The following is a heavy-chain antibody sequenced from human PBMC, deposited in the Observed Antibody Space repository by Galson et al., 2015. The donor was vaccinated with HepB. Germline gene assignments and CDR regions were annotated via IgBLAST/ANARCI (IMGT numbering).Heavy chain of an antibody. CDR3: AADLHDSSGYYYLDY. J-gene: IGHJ4*02. D-gene: IGHD3-22*01. CDR1: GFTFTSSA. CDR2: IVVGSGNT. Sequence: SVKVSCKASGFTFTSSAVQWVRQARGQRLEWIGWIVVGSGNTNYAQKFQERVTITRDMSTSTAYMELSSLRSEDTAVYYCAADLHDSSGYYYLDYWGQGTLVTVSS. V-gene: IGHV1-58*01.